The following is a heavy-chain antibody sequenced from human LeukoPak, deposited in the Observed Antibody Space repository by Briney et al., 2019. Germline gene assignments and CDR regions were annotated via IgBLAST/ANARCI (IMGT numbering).Heavy chain of an antibody. CDR2: IKQDGSEK. Sequence: GGSLRLSCAASGFTFSSYWMSWVRQAPGKGLEWVANIKQDGSEKYYVDSVKGRFTISRDNAKNSLYLQMGSLRAEDTAVCYCARDTYDSSGYYAHLDYWGQGTLVTVSS. CDR3: ARDTYDSSGYYAHLDY. V-gene: IGHV3-7*01. CDR1: GFTFSSYW. D-gene: IGHD3-22*01. J-gene: IGHJ4*02.